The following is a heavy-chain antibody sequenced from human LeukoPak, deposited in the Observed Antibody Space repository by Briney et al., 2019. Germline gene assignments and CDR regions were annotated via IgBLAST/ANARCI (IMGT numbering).Heavy chain of an antibody. D-gene: IGHD4-11*01. Sequence: ESGPALVKPTQTLTLTCTFSGLSPNTVGLRVSWIRQPPGKALEWLARIDWDDDKFYNTSLKTRLTISKDTSKNQVVLTMTNMDPVDTATYYCAQGSGNYAFDHWGQGTLVTVSS. CDR2: IDWDDDK. J-gene: IGHJ4*02. CDR1: GLSPNTVGLR. CDR3: AQGSGNYAFDH. V-gene: IGHV2-70*04.